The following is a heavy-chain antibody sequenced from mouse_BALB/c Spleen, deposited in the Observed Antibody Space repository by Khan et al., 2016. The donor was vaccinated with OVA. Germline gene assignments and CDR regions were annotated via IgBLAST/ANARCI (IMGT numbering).Heavy chain of an antibody. V-gene: IGHV2-2*01. D-gene: IGHD2-12*01. CDR1: GFSLTTYG. Sequence: QVQLQQSGPGLVQPSQSLSITCTVSGFSLTTYGIHWVRQSPGKGLEWLGVIWSGGSTDYNAPFISRLSISKDNSKSQVFFKMNSLQADDTAIYYCARKSYRYDFTYWGQGTLVTVSA. J-gene: IGHJ3*01. CDR3: ARKSYRYDFTY. CDR2: IWSGGST.